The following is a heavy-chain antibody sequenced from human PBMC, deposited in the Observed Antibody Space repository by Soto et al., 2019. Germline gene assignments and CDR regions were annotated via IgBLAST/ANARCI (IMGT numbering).Heavy chain of an antibody. CDR3: AKDRWYYYGSGSLVNPPADYYYYYGMDV. CDR1: GFTFSSYA. V-gene: IGHV3-23*01. Sequence: GGSLRLSCAASGFTFSSYAMSWVRQAPGKGLEWVSAISGSGGSTYYADSVKGRFTISRDNSKNTLYLQMNSLRAEDTAVYYCAKDRWYYYGSGSLVNPPADYYYYYGMDVWGQGTTVTVSS. J-gene: IGHJ6*02. CDR2: ISGSGGST. D-gene: IGHD3-10*01.